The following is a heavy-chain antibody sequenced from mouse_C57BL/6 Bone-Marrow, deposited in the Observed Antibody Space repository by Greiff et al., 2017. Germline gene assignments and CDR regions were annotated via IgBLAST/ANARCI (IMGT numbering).Heavy chain of an antibody. V-gene: IGHV5-6*01. CDR1: GFTFSSYG. J-gene: IGHJ1*03. CDR2: ISSGGSYN. CDR3: ARRGGGATPYWDFDV. Sequence: EVHLVESGGGLVKPGGSLKLSCAASGFTFSSYGMSWVRQTPDKRLEWVATISSGGSYNYYPDSVKGRFTISRDNAKNTLYLQMSSLKSEDTDMYYWARRGGGATPYWDFDVWGTGTTGTVSS. D-gene: IGHD1-1*01.